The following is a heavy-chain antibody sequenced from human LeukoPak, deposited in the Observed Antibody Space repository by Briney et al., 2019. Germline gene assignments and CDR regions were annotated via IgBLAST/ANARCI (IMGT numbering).Heavy chain of an antibody. Sequence: PGGSLRLSCAASGFTFSSYSMNWVRQAPGKGLEWVSSISSSSSYIYYADSVKGRFTISRDNAKNSLYLQMNSLRAEDTAVYYCARGDYCSSTGCYGPSDYWGQGTLVTVSS. CDR3: ARGDYCSSTGCYGPSDY. D-gene: IGHD2-2*01. CDR1: GFTFSSYS. J-gene: IGHJ4*02. V-gene: IGHV3-21*01. CDR2: ISSSSSYI.